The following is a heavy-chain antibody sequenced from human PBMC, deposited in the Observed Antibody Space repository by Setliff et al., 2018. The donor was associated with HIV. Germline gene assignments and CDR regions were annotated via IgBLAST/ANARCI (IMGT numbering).Heavy chain of an antibody. Sequence: GGSLRLSCAASGFTFSSYSMNWVRQAPGKGLEWVSSISSSSSYIYYADSVKGRFTISRDNAKNSLYLQMNSLRDEDTAVYYCASGGWSTYYYYGMDVWGQGTTVTVSS. CDR1: GFTFSSYS. CDR2: ISSSSSYI. D-gene: IGHD6-19*01. V-gene: IGHV3-21*01. CDR3: ASGGWSTYYYYGMDV. J-gene: IGHJ6*02.